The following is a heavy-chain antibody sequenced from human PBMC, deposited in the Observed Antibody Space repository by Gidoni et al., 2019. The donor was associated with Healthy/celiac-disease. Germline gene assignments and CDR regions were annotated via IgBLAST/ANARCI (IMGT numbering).Heavy chain of an antibody. CDR3: AKVGDDFWSGYQDYYYYGMDV. J-gene: IGHJ6*02. CDR2: ISGRGGST. D-gene: IGHD3-3*01. CDR1: GFTFSSYA. Sequence: EVQLLESGGGLVQPGGSLSLSCAASGFTFSSYAMSWVRQAPGKGLEWVSAISGRGGSTYYADSVKGRFTISRDNSKNTLYLQMNSLRAEDTAVYYCAKVGDDFWSGYQDYYYYGMDVWGQGTTVTVSS. V-gene: IGHV3-23*01.